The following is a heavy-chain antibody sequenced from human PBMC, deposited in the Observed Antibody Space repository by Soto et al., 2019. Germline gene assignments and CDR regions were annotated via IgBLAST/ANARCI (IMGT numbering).Heavy chain of an antibody. V-gene: IGHV4-31*03. Sequence: SETLSLTCTVSRGSISSGGYYWSWIRQHPGKGLEWIGYIYYSGSTYYNPSLKSRVTISVDTSKNQFSLKLSSVTAADTAVYYCARELPLHWFDPWGQGTLVTVS. CDR3: ARELPLHWFDP. J-gene: IGHJ5*02. CDR1: RGSISSGGYY. D-gene: IGHD2-15*01. CDR2: IYYSGST.